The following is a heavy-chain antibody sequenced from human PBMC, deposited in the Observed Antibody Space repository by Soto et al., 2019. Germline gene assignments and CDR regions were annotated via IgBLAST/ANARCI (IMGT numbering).Heavy chain of an antibody. Sequence: GGSLRLSCAASGFTFNSYAMSWVRQAPGKGLEWVSTVSGSGGSTYYAGSVKGRFTIFRDNSKDTLYLQINSLRAEDTAVYYCANPIPKTGTTFGFWGQGTLVTVSS. V-gene: IGHV3-23*01. CDR3: ANPIPKTGTTFGF. CDR2: VSGSGGST. D-gene: IGHD1-1*01. CDR1: GFTFNSYA. J-gene: IGHJ4*02.